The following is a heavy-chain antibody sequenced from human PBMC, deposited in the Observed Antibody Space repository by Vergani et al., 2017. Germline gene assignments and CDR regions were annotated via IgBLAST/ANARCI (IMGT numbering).Heavy chain of an antibody. J-gene: IGHJ5*02. Sequence: QLQLQESGPGLVKPSEILSLTCTVPGGPISSSSYYWGWIRQPPGKGLEWIGSIYYSGSTYYKPSLKSRVTISVHTSKNQFSLKLSAVTAADTAVYYCARVGDYDRPNWFDPWGQGTLVTVSS. CDR1: GGPISSSSYY. CDR3: ARVGDYDRPNWFDP. D-gene: IGHD4-17*01. V-gene: IGHV4-39*07. CDR2: IYYSGST.